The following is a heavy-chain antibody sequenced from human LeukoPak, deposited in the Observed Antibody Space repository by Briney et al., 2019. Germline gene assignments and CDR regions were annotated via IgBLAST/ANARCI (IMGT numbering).Heavy chain of an antibody. J-gene: IGHJ4*02. V-gene: IGHV3-48*03. CDR3: ARDRYGSGSYY. Sequence: GGSLRLSCAASGFTFSSYELNWVRQAPGKGLEWVSYISSSGSTIYYADSVKGRFTISRDNAKNSLYLQMNSLRAEDTAVYYCARDRYGSGSYYWGQGTLVTVSS. CDR1: GFTFSSYE. D-gene: IGHD3-10*01. CDR2: ISSSGSTI.